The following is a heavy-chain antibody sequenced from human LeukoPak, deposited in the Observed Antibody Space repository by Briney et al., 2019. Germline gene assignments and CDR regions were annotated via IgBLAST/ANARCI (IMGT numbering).Heavy chain of an antibody. CDR3: AKSTRAVMAMMDV. V-gene: IGHV3-30*02. CDR2: IRYDGNNK. CDR1: GFTFSNYG. D-gene: IGHD3-16*01. Sequence: GGSLRLSCGASGFTFSNYGMLWVRQAPGKGLEWVAFIRYDGNNKLYADSMKGRFTISRDNSKNTLYLHINSLRAEDTAVYFCAKSTRAVMAMMDVWGKGTTVTVSS. J-gene: IGHJ6*04.